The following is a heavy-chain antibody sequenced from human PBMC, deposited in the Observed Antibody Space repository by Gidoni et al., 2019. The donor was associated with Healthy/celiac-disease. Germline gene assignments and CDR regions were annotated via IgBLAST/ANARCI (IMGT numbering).Heavy chain of an antibody. CDR1: GGSISSYY. D-gene: IGHD5-18*01. J-gene: IGHJ4*02. V-gene: IGHV4-59*01. Sequence: ESGPGLVKPSETLSLTCTVSGGSISSYYWSWIRQPPGKGLEWIGYIYYSGSTNYNPSLKSRVTISVDTSKNQFSLKLSSVTAADTAVYYCAGGAGYSYGIDYWGQGTLVTVSS. CDR3: AGGAGYSYGIDY. CDR2: IYYSGST.